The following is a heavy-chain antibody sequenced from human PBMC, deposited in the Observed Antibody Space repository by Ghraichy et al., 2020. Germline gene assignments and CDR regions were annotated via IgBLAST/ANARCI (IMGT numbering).Heavy chain of an antibody. D-gene: IGHD6-19*01. CDR1: GGSISSYY. J-gene: IGHJ4*02. V-gene: IGHV4-4*09. CDR2: IYTSGST. Sequence: SETLSLTCTVSGGSISSYYWSWIRQPPGKGLEWIGYIYTSGSTNYNPSLKSRVTISVDTSKNQFSLKLSSVTAADTAVYYCARHGGGWYTYYFDYWGQGTLVTVSS. CDR3: ARHGGGWYTYYFDY.